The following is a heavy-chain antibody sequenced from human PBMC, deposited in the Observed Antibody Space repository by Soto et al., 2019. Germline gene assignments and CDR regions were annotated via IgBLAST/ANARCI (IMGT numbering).Heavy chain of an antibody. CDR3: AIHLWVGSCWYLGAFDI. CDR2: IYYSGST. Sequence: LEILSLTCTVSGDSISNYCWSWIRQPPGKGLEWIGYIYYSGSTNYNPSHKSRVTISVDTSKNQFSLKMSSVTAADTAVYYRAIHLWVGSCWYLGAFDIWGKGTMVTVSS. CDR1: GDSISNYC. V-gene: IGHV4-59*08. J-gene: IGHJ3*02. D-gene: IGHD6-13*01.